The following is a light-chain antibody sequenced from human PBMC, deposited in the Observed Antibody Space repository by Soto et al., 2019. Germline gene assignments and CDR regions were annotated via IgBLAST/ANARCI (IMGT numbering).Light chain of an antibody. J-gene: IGLJ3*02. CDR2: EVR. CDR3: CSYTSSSIRV. CDR1: SSDVGGYNH. V-gene: IGLV2-14*01. Sequence: QSVLTQPASVSGSPGQSITISCTGTSSDVGGYNHVSWYQQHPGKAPKLIVYEVRNRPSGVSNRLSGSKSRNTASLTISGLQADDEADYYCCSYTSSSIRVFGGGTKLTVL.